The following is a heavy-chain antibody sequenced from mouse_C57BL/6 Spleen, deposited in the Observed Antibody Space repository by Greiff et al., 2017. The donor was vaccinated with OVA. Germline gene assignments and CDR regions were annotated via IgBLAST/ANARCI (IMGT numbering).Heavy chain of an antibody. Sequence: EVKLMESGEGLVKPGGSLKLSCAASGFTFSSYAMSWVRQTPEKRLEWVAYISSGGDYTYYADTVKGRFTISRDNARNTLYLQMSSLKSEDTAMYYCTRERAIYYGYEQGYFDVWGTGTTVTVSS. J-gene: IGHJ1*03. CDR2: ISSGGDYT. D-gene: IGHD2-2*01. CDR3: TRERAIYYGYEQGYFDV. V-gene: IGHV5-9-1*02. CDR1: GFTFSSYA.